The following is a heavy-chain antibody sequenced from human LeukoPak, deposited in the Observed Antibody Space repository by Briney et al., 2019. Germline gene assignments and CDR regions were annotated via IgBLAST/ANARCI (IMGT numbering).Heavy chain of an antibody. Sequence: SETLSLTCTVSGGSISSYYWSWIRQPAGKGLEWIGRIYTSGSTNYNPSLKSRVTISVDTSKNQFSLKLSSVTAADTAVYYCASLRYFDRVNNYWGQGTLVTVSS. CDR1: GGSISSYY. J-gene: IGHJ4*02. CDR2: IYTSGST. D-gene: IGHD3-9*01. CDR3: ASLRYFDRVNNY. V-gene: IGHV4-4*07.